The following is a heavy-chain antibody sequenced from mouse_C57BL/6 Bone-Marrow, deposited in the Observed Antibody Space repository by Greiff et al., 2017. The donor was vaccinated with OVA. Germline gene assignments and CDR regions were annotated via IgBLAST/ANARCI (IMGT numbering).Heavy chain of an antibody. Sequence: EVKVVESGGGLVQSGRSLRLSCATSGFTFSDFYMEWVRQAPGKGLEWIAASRNKANDYTTEYSASVKGRFIFSRDTSQSILYLQMNALRDEDTATYNCARDVGYYTFAYRGEETLVTVSA. D-gene: IGHD2-12*01. CDR3: ARDVGYYTFAY. J-gene: IGHJ3*01. CDR2: SRNKANDYTT. V-gene: IGHV7-1*01. CDR1: GFTFSDFY.